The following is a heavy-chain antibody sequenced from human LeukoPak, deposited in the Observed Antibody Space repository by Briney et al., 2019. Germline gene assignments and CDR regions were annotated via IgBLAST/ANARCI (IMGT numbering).Heavy chain of an antibody. D-gene: IGHD3-22*01. CDR3: ARDRSSGYYSDAFDI. CDR2: IYYSGST. V-gene: IGHV4-39*07. Sequence: SETLSLTCTVSGGSISSSTFYWGWIRQPPGKGLEWIGTIYYSGSTFYNPSLKSRVTISVDTSKNQLSLKLTSVTAADMAVYYCARDRSSGYYSDAFDIWGQGTMVTVSS. J-gene: IGHJ3*02. CDR1: GGSISSSTFY.